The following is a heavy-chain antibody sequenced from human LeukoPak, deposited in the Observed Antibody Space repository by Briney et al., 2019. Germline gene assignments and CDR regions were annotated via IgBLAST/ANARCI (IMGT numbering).Heavy chain of an antibody. V-gene: IGHV1-2*02. Sequence: ASVKVSCKASGYTFTGYYMHWVRQAPGQGLEWMGWINPNSGGTNYAQKFQGRVTMTRDTSISTAYMELSSLRSEDTAVYYCAREMAVAGLDYWGQGTLITVSS. J-gene: IGHJ4*02. D-gene: IGHD6-19*01. CDR1: GYTFTGYY. CDR2: INPNSGGT. CDR3: AREMAVAGLDY.